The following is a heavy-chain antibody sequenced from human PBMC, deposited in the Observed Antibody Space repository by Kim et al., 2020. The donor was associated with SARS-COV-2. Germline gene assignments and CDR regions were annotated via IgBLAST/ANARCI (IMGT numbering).Heavy chain of an antibody. CDR2: ISYDGSNK. CDR1: GFTFSSYG. J-gene: IGHJ6*02. V-gene: IGHV3-33*05. CDR3: AREGGYVLLWFENYGMDV. D-gene: IGHD3-10*01. Sequence: GGSLRLSCAVSGFTFSSYGMHWVRQAPGKGLEWVAVISYDGSNKYSADSVKGRFTISRDNSKNTLYLQMNSLRAEDTAVYYCAREGGYVLLWFENYGMDVWGQGTTVTVSS.